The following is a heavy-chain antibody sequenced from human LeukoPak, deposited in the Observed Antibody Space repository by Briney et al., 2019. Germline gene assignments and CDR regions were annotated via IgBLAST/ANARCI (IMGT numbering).Heavy chain of an antibody. CDR1: GFTLSSYS. CDR3: ARGRYDFWSGYYTFDY. CDR2: ISSSSSYI. Sequence: GGSLRLSCAASGFTLSSYSMNWVRQAPGKGLEWVSSISSSSSYIYYADSVKGRFTISRDNAKNSLYLQMNSLRAEDTAVYYCARGRYDFWSGYYTFDYWGQGTLVTVSS. V-gene: IGHV3-21*04. J-gene: IGHJ4*02. D-gene: IGHD3-3*01.